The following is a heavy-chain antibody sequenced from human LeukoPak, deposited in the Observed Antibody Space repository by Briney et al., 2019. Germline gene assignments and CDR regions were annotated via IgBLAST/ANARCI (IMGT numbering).Heavy chain of an antibody. CDR2: ISGSDETT. CDR1: GFTFNNVG. Sequence: GGSLRLSCAASGFTFNNVGMSWVRQAPGKGLEWVSSISGSDETTYYADSVKGRFTISRDNAKNSLYLQMNSLTAEDTAVYYCARARGYFDYWGQGILVTVSS. D-gene: IGHD3-10*01. J-gene: IGHJ4*02. CDR3: ARARGYFDY. V-gene: IGHV3-23*01.